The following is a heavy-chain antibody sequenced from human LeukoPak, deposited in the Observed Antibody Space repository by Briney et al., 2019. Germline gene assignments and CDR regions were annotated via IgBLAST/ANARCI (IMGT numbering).Heavy chain of an antibody. CDR1: GGSFSNYY. V-gene: IGHV4-4*07. CDR3: AKQPPQYYGMDV. CDR2: IYTSGST. Sequence: SETLSLTCTVSGGSFSNYYWSWIRQPAGKGLEWIGRIYTSGSTNYNPSVKSRVTMSVDTSNNQFSLKLTSVTAADTAVYYCAKQPPQYYGMDVGAKGPTVTVSS. J-gene: IGHJ6*04. D-gene: IGHD1/OR15-1a*01.